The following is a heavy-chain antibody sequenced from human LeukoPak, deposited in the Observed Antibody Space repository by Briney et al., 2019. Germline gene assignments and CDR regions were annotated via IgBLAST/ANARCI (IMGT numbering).Heavy chain of an antibody. CDR2: INHSGST. CDR1: GGSFSGYY. V-gene: IGHV4-34*01. D-gene: IGHD3/OR15-3a*01. J-gene: IGHJ6*02. CDR3: ARGSRDWDYYYYYGMDV. Sequence: SETLSLTCAVYGGSFSGYYWSWIRQPPGKGLEWIGEINHSGSTNYNPSLKSRVTISVDTSKNQFSLKLSSVTAADTAVYYCARGSRDWDYYYYYGMDVWGQGTTVTVSS.